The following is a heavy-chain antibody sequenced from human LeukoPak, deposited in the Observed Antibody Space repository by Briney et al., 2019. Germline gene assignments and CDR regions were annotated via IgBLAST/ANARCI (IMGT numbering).Heavy chain of an antibody. Sequence: GGSLRISCAASGLIFSDAYMSWVRQAPGKGPEWVALIWYDGSNKYYADSVKGRFTISRDNDMNTLYLQMTSLRVEDTAVYYCAKALYSNKWFYYYYGMDDWGQGTTVTVSS. CDR3: AKALYSNKWFYYYYGMDD. J-gene: IGHJ6*02. D-gene: IGHD6-13*01. CDR1: GLIFSDAY. CDR2: IWYDGSNK. V-gene: IGHV3-33*08.